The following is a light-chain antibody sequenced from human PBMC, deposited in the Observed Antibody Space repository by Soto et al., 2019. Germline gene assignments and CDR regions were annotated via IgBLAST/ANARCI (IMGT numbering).Light chain of an antibody. CDR3: QQSYSTPLT. CDR1: QSISSY. Sequence: DIQMTQSPSSLSASVGDRVTITCRASQSISSYLNWYQQKPGKAPKLLIYAASSLQSGVPSRFSGSGSGTDFTLTISSLQHEAFATYYCQQSYSTPLTFGGGTKVDIK. CDR2: AAS. J-gene: IGKJ4*01. V-gene: IGKV1-39*01.